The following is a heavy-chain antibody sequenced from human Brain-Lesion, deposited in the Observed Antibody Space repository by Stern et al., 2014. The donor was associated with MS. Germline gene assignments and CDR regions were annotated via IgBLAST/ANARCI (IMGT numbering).Heavy chain of an antibody. CDR1: GGSISSGSDY. Sequence: VQLVESGPGLVKPSQTLSLTCTVSGGSISSGSDYWSWIRQPVGKGREWIGRIHPSGSAFYPPPLKSRVTISTDTSMNQFSLELNSATAADTAIYYCASGYRIFDYWGQGILVTVSS. V-gene: IGHV4-61*02. CDR3: ASGYRIFDY. CDR2: IHPSGSA. D-gene: IGHD5-18*01. J-gene: IGHJ4*02.